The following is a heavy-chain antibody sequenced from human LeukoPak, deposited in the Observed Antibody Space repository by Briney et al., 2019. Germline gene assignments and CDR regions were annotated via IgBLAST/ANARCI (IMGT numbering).Heavy chain of an antibody. CDR1: GLTFSSHW. CDR2: ITNDGSST. D-gene: IGHD3-3*01. V-gene: IGHV3-74*01. Sequence: GGSLRLSCAASGLTFSSHWMHWVRQAPGKGLVWVSRITNDGSSTTYADSVKGRFTISRDNAKNMLYLQVNSLRAEDTAVYYCARDADFWSGYYPYFDYWGQGTLVTVSS. J-gene: IGHJ4*02. CDR3: ARDADFWSGYYPYFDY.